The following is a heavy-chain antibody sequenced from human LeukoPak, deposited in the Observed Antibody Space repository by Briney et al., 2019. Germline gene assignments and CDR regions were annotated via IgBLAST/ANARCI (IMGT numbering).Heavy chain of an antibody. V-gene: IGHV3-21*01. CDR1: GFTFSSYS. Sequence: PGGSLRLSCAASGFTFSSYSMNWVRQAPGKGLEWVSSISSSSSYIYYADSVKGRFTISRDNAKNSLYLQMNSLRAEDTAVYYCARVLGVGATVAFDIWGQGTMVTVSS. CDR3: ARVLGVGATVAFDI. CDR2: ISSSSSYI. D-gene: IGHD1-26*01. J-gene: IGHJ3*02.